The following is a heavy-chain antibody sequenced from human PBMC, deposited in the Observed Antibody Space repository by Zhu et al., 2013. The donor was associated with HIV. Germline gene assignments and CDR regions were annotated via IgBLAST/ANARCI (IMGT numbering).Heavy chain of an antibody. CDR3: ARLRYSASSSFDY. V-gene: IGHV1-2*02. CDR2: IDPINGDP. CDR1: GYTFTAYY. J-gene: IGHJ4*02. D-gene: IGHD6-6*01. Sequence: QVQLVQSGTEVKNPGASVKVSCQTSGYTFTAYYIHWVRQAPGQGLEWMGWIDPINGDPRYAQNFQGRVTMATDTSASTAYMELSSLTSDDTAIYYCARLRYSASSSFDYWGQGTLVTVSS.